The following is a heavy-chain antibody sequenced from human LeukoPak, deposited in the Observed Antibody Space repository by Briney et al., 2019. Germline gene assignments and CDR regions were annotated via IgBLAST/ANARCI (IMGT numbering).Heavy chain of an antibody. CDR2: INPNSGGT. J-gene: IGHJ6*03. Sequence: GASVKVSCKASGYTFTGYYMHWVGQTPGQGLEWMGWINPNSGGTNYAQKFQGRVTMTRDTSISTAYMELSRLRSDDTAVYYCARDSSGNTYYYYYYMDVWGKGTTVTVSS. CDR3: ARDSSGNTYYYYYYMDV. V-gene: IGHV1-2*02. CDR1: GYTFTGYY. D-gene: IGHD6-6*01.